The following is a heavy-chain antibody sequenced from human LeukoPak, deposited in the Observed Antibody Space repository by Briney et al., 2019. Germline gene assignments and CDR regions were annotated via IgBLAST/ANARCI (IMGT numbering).Heavy chain of an antibody. CDR1: GGSITSTSYH. D-gene: IGHD2-15*01. J-gene: IGHJ4*02. CDR3: ARDEGDGSYFDN. V-gene: IGHV4-39*07. Sequence: SETLSLTCTVSGGSITSTSYHWGWIRQPPGKGLEWIGSVYYSGSTNYNPSLKSRVTISVDTSKNQFSLKLSSVTAADTAVYYCARDEGDGSYFDNWGQGTLVTVSS. CDR2: VYYSGST.